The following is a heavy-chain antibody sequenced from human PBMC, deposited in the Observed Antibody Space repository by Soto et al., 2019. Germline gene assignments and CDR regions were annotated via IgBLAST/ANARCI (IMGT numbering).Heavy chain of an antibody. Sequence: VASVKVSCKASGGTFSSYAISWVRQAPGQGLEWMGGIIPIFGTANYAQKFQGRVTITADESTSTAYMELSSLRSEDTAVYYCVLVVPAAIIAVFDYWGQGTLVTVSS. CDR2: IIPIFGTA. CDR3: VLVVPAAIIAVFDY. J-gene: IGHJ4*02. CDR1: GGTFSSYA. V-gene: IGHV1-69*13. D-gene: IGHD2-2*02.